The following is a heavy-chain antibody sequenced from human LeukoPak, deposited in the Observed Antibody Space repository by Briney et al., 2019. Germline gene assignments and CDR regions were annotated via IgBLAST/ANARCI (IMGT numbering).Heavy chain of an antibody. D-gene: IGHD3-22*01. CDR1: GYTFTGYY. CDR2: INPNSGGT. CDR3: ASNYYDSSGYYYTLGY. V-gene: IGHV1-2*06. J-gene: IGHJ4*02. Sequence: GASVKVSCKASGYTFTGYYMHWVRQAPGQGLEWMGRINPNSGGTEYAQKFQGRVTMTRDTSISTAYMELSRLRSDDTAVYYCASNYYDSSGYYYTLGYWGQGTLVTVSS.